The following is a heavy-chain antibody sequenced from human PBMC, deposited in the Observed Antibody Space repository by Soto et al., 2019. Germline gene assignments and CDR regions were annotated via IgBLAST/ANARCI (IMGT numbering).Heavy chain of an antibody. V-gene: IGHV3-64*01. CDR3: ARSIAVAGTGAFDI. Sequence: PGGSLRLSCAASGFTFSSYAMHWVRQAPGKGLEYVSAISSNGGSTYYANSVKGRFTISRDNSKNTLYLQMGSLRAEDMAVYYCARSIAVAGTGAFDIWGQGTMVTVSS. CDR1: GFTFSSYA. CDR2: ISSNGGST. D-gene: IGHD6-19*01. J-gene: IGHJ3*02.